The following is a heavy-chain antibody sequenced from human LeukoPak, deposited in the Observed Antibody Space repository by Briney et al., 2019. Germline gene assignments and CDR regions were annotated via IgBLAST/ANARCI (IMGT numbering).Heavy chain of an antibody. V-gene: IGHV4-59*01. CDR3: ARASWGVFDY. CDR2: IYYSGST. CDR1: GGSISSYY. J-gene: IGHJ4*02. D-gene: IGHD3-16*01. Sequence: SETLSLTCTVSGGSISSYYWSWIRQPPGRGLEWIGYIYYSGSTNYNPSLKSRVTISVDTSKNQFSLKLSSVTAADTAVYYCARASWGVFDYWGQGTLVTVSS.